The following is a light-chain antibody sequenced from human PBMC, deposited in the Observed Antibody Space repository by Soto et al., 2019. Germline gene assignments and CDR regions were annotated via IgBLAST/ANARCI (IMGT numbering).Light chain of an antibody. J-gene: IGKJ1*01. CDR1: QSVSSSF. CDR2: GAS. CDR3: QQYGSSPWT. Sequence: EIVLTQSPGTLSLSPGERATLSCRASQSVSSSFLAWYQQKPGQAPRLLIYGASIRATGIPDRFSGSGSGTDLTLTSSRVGAEDFAVYYCQQYGSSPWTFGQGTKVEIK. V-gene: IGKV3-20*01.